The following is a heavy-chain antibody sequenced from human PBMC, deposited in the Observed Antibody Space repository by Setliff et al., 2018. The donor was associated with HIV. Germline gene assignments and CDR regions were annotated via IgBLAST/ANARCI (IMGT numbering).Heavy chain of an antibody. D-gene: IGHD1-26*01. Sequence: PSETLSLTCIVSGGSISPTNYYWSWIRQPPGKGLEWIGYIYYSGSTYYNPSLRSRVTISLDTSKNRFSLQLTSVTAADTAVYYCARHRDGGTYPLDYWGQGTLVTVSS. CDR1: GGSISPTNYY. V-gene: IGHV4-30-4*02. CDR3: ARHRDGGTYPLDY. CDR2: IYYSGST. J-gene: IGHJ4*02.